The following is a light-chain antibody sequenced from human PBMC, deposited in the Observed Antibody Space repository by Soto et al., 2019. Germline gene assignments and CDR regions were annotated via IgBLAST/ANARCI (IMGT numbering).Light chain of an antibody. CDR3: QQYNNWPPIT. V-gene: IGKV3-15*01. CDR1: QSVSSK. CDR2: GAS. J-gene: IGKJ5*01. Sequence: EIVMTQSPATLSVSPEERATLSCRGSQSVSSKLAWYQQKPGQAPRLLIYGASTRATGIPARFSGSGSGTESTLTISSLQSEDFAVYYCQQYNNWPPITFGRGTRLEIK.